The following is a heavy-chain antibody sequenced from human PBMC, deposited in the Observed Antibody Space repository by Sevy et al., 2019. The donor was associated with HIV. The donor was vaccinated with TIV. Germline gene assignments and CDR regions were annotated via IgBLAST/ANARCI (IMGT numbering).Heavy chain of an antibody. CDR2: INPSGGGT. J-gene: IGHJ4*02. CDR1: GYTFTSYY. Sequence: ASVKVSCKASGYTFTSYYIHWVRQAPGQGLECMGIINPSGGGTNYAQKFQGRVTFTRDTSTSTVYMELSSLRAEDTAVYYCARVESYGGDCYYSDYWGQGTQVTVSS. V-gene: IGHV1-46*01. CDR3: ARVESYGGDCYYSDY. D-gene: IGHD2-21*02.